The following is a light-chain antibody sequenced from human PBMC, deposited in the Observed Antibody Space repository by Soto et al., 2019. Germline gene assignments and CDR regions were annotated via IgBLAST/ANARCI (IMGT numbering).Light chain of an antibody. CDR2: LNSDGSH. V-gene: IGLV4-69*01. CDR1: SGHSSYA. J-gene: IGLJ3*02. Sequence: QSVLTQSPSASASLGASVKLTCTLSSGHSSYAIAWHQQQPEKGPRYLMRLNSDGSHRKGDGIPDRFSGSSSGAERYLIISSLQSEDEADYYCQTWGNGIGVFGGGTELTVL. CDR3: QTWGNGIGV.